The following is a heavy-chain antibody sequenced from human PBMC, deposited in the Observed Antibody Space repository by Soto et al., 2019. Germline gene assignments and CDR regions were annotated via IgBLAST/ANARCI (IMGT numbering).Heavy chain of an antibody. D-gene: IGHD5-12*01. CDR2: IYYSGST. J-gene: IGHJ4*02. Sequence: QVQLQESGPGLVKPSETLSLTCTVSGGSVSSGSYYWSWIRQPPGKGLEWIGYIYYSGSTNYNPSPKSRATIPVDTSKNQFSLKLSSVTAADTAVYYCARMGYRTGPGLIDYWGQGTLVTVSS. V-gene: IGHV4-61*01. CDR3: ARMGYRTGPGLIDY. CDR1: GGSVSSGSYY.